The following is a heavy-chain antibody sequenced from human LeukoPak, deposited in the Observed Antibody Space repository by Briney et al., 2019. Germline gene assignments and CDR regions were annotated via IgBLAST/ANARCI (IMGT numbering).Heavy chain of an antibody. CDR2: IYYSGST. D-gene: IGHD4-23*01. V-gene: IGHV4-31*03. CDR1: GGSINSGGYY. Sequence: PSQTLSLTCTVSGGSINSGGYYWSWIRQHPGKGLEWIEYIYYSGSTYYNPSLKSRVTISVDTSKNQFSLKLSSVTAADTAVYYCARDFPYGGNPGYYMDVWGKGTTVTVSS. CDR3: ARDFPYGGNPGYYMDV. J-gene: IGHJ6*03.